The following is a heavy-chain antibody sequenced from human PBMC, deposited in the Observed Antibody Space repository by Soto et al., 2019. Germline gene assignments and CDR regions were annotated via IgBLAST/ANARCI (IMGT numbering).Heavy chain of an antibody. CDR1: GFTFRSHG. J-gene: IGHJ5*02. Sequence: QVQLVESGGGVVQPGRSLRLSCEASGFTFRSHGMHWVRQAPGKGLEWLAVIWYDGSEKYYADSVKGRFTISRDNSKNTLHLQMNSLTVEDTAVYYCARWSDNKVVDPWGQGTVDTVS. D-gene: IGHD1-1*01. V-gene: IGHV3-33*01. CDR3: ARWSDNKVVDP. CDR2: IWYDGSEK.